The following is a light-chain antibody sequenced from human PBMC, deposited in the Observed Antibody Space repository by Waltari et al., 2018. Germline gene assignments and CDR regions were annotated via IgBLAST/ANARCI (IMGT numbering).Light chain of an antibody. CDR1: SSNIGNNY. Sequence: QSVLTQPPSVSAAPGPRVTISCSGGSSNIGNNYVSWYRQFPGTDPKLLIYEDSERPSGIPGRFSGSKSGRSATLDITGLQAGDEADYYCGTWDSSLSGAVFGGGTNLTVL. CDR3: GTWDSSLSGAV. J-gene: IGLJ7*01. CDR2: EDS. V-gene: IGLV1-51*02.